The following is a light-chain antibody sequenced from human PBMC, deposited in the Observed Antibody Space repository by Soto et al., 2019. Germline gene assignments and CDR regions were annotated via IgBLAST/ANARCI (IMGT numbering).Light chain of an antibody. CDR1: QGISSF. J-gene: IGKJ5*01. CDR2: AAS. CDR3: QQLNSYPIT. V-gene: IGKV1-9*01. Sequence: IQLTQSPSSLSASVGDSVTITCRASQGISSFLAWYQQKPGKPPKLLIYAASTFQSGVPSRFSRSGSGTDFTLTISSLQPEDFATYFCQQLNSYPITFGQGTRPEI.